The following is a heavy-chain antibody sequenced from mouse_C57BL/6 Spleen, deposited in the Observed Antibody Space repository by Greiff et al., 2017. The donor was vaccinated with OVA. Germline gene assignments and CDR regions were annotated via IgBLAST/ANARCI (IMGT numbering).Heavy chain of an antibody. J-gene: IGHJ1*03. D-gene: IGHD2-2*01. V-gene: IGHV1-84*01. CDR3: ARRYYGSDWYFDV. CDR1: GYTFTDYY. CDR2: IYPGSGNT. Sequence: VQLQQSGPELVKPGASVKISCTASGYTFTDYYINWVKQRPGQGLAWIGWIYPGSGNTKYNEKFKGKATLTVDTSSSTAYMQLSSLTSEDSAVYFCARRYYGSDWYFDVWGTGTTVTVAS.